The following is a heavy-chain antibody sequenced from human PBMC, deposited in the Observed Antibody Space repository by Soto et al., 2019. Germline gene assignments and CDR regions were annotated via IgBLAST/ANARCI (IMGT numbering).Heavy chain of an antibody. CDR3: ARPTYYYDSTGGPPDY. Sequence: ASVKVSCKASGGTFSSYAISWVRQAPGQGLEWMGGIIPISGTANYAQKFQGRVTITADESTSTAYMELSSLRSEDTAVYYCARPTYYYDSTGGPPDYWGQGTLVTVSS. V-gene: IGHV1-69*13. CDR1: GGTFSSYA. J-gene: IGHJ4*02. CDR2: IIPISGTA. D-gene: IGHD3-22*01.